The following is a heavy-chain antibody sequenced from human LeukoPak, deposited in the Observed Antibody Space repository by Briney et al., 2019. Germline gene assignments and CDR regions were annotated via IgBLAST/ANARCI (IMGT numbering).Heavy chain of an antibody. Sequence: SETLSLTCTVSGGSISSSSYYWGWIRPPPGKGLEWIGSIYYSGSTYYNPSLKSRVTISVDTSKNQFSLKLSSVTAADTAVYYCARLGAPLLIAVASSIDYWGQGTLVTVSS. CDR3: ARLGAPLLIAVASSIDY. CDR2: IYYSGST. J-gene: IGHJ4*02. D-gene: IGHD6-19*01. V-gene: IGHV4-39*01. CDR1: GGSISSSSYY.